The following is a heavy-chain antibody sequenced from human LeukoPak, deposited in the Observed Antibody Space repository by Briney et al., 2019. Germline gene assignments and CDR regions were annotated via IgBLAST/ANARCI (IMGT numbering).Heavy chain of an antibody. CDR3: AKDRDTTSARAGSAFDY. J-gene: IGHJ4*02. CDR2: LSGGSSVT. V-gene: IGHV3-23*01. D-gene: IGHD6-19*01. Sequence: PRGSLRLSCAASGFIFSDYYMSWIRQAPGKGLEWVSILSGGSSVTYHADSVKGRFTISRDNSKNTLYLQMSGLRDEDTAVYYCAKDRDTTSARAGSAFDYWGQGTLVTVSS. CDR1: GFIFSDYY.